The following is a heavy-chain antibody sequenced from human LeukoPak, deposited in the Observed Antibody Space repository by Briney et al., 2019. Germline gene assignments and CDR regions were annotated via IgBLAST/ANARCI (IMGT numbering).Heavy chain of an antibody. V-gene: IGHV3-7*03. CDR2: IKQDGSEK. Sequence: GGSLRLSCAASGFTFSSYWMSWVRQAPGKGLEWVANIKQDGSEKYYVDSVKGRFTISRDNAKNSLYLQMNSLRAEDTALYYCAKGGLVNCSSTSCYTAYYYYYGMDVWGQGTTVTVSS. J-gene: IGHJ6*02. D-gene: IGHD2-2*02. CDR3: AKGGLVNCSSTSCYTAYYYYYGMDV. CDR1: GFTFSSYW.